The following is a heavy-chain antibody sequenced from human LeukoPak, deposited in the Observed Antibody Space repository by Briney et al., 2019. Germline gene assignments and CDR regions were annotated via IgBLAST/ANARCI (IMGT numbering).Heavy chain of an antibody. Sequence: ASVKVSCKVSGYTLTELSMHWVRQAPGKGLEWMGGFDPEDGETIYAQKFQGRVTMTEDTSTDTAYMELSSLRSDDTAVYYCARDYCSSTSCLFDYWGQGTLVSVSS. CDR2: FDPEDGET. J-gene: IGHJ4*02. D-gene: IGHD2-2*01. CDR3: ARDYCSSTSCLFDY. V-gene: IGHV1-24*01. CDR1: GYTLTELS.